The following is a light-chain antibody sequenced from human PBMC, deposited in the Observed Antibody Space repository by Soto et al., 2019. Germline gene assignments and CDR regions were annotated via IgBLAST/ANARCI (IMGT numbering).Light chain of an antibody. CDR2: SAS. J-gene: IGKJ1*01. Sequence: EIVMTQSPATLSVSPGERATLSCRASQSISSNLAWYQQKPGQAPRPLIYSASTRAAGIPARFSGSGSGTEFTLTISSLQSEDFAIYYCQQYNNWSAWTFGQGTKVEI. CDR1: QSISSN. V-gene: IGKV3-15*01. CDR3: QQYNNWSAWT.